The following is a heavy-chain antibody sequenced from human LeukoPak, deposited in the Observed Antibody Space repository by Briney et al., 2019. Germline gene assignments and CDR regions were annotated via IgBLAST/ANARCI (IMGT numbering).Heavy chain of an antibody. V-gene: IGHV4-39*07. CDR2: IYYSGST. CDR3: ARETGITMSFFLDY. CDR1: GGSISSSSYY. Sequence: PSETLSLTCTVSGGSISSSSYYWGWIRQPPGKGLEWIGSIYYSGSTYYNPSLKSRVTISVDTSKNQFSLKLSSVTAADTAVYYCARETGITMSFFLDYWGQGTLVTVSS. D-gene: IGHD3-10*02. J-gene: IGHJ4*02.